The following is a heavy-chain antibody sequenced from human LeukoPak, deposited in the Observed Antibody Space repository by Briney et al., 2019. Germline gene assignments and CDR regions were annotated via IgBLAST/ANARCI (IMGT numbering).Heavy chain of an antibody. CDR1: GFDFSAFG. J-gene: IGHJ4*02. Sequence: GGSLRLSCAASGFDFSAFGMNWVRQAPGKGLEWVAVISYDGSQKYYADSVKGRFTISRDNSKNTLYLQMNSLRAEDTAVYYCARDRLGVTTKDYWGQGTLVTVSS. D-gene: IGHD4-17*01. CDR2: ISYDGSQK. V-gene: IGHV3-30*03. CDR3: ARDRLGVTTKDY.